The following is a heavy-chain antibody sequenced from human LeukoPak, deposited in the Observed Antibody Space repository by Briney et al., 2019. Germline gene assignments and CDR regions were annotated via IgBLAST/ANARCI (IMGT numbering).Heavy chain of an antibody. CDR3: ARSAYDYVWGTLGY. CDR1: GGSLSGFY. CDR2: VHHSGST. V-gene: IGHV4-34*01. J-gene: IGHJ4*02. D-gene: IGHD3-16*01. Sequence: NSSETLSLTCVVNGGSLSGFYWNWIRQPPGKGLEWIGDVHHSGSTNYNPSLESRVTISLDTSKNVVSLKLTSVTAADTAFYYCARSAYDYVWGTLGYWGQGTLVTVSS.